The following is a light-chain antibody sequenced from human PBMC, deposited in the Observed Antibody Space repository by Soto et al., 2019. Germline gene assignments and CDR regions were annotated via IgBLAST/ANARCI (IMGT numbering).Light chain of an antibody. CDR1: QGISKY. J-gene: IGKJ1*01. CDR2: AAS. CDR3: LQHTSYPWT. V-gene: IGKV1-17*03. Sequence: DIQMTQSPSAKSVSVGDRVTITCRASQGISKYLAWFQQKPGKVPKRLIYAASSLQSGVPARFSGSGSGTEFTLTISSLRPEDFGTYYCLQHTSYPWTFGQGTKVEIK.